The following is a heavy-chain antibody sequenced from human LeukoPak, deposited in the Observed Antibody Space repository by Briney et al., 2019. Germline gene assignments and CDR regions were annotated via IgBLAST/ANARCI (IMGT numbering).Heavy chain of an antibody. Sequence: GGSLRLSCAASGFTFSSYSMNWVRQAPGKGLEWVSAISGSGGSTYYADSVKGRFTISRDNSKNTLYLQMNSLRAEDTAVYYCAKDRSGGIAAAAWGQGTLVTVSS. CDR3: AKDRSGGIAAAA. J-gene: IGHJ4*02. CDR2: ISGSGGST. D-gene: IGHD6-13*01. CDR1: GFTFSSYS. V-gene: IGHV3-23*01.